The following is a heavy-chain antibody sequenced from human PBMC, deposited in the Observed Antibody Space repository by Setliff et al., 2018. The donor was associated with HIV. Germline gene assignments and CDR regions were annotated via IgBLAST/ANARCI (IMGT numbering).Heavy chain of an antibody. CDR3: ARGIGTRYNYYMDV. CDR2: INTSGST. D-gene: IGHD1-20*01. V-gene: IGHV4-4*07. J-gene: IGHJ6*03. Sequence: PSETLSLTCTVSGGSVSNYYWTWIRQSAGKGLEWIGHINTSGSTKYNPSLKNRVSISVASSGNQFSLTLNSVTAADTAVYYCARGIGTRYNYYMDVWGIGTTVTVSS. CDR1: GGSVSNYY.